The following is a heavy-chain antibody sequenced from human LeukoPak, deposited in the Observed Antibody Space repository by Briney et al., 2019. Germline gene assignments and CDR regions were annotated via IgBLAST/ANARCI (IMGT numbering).Heavy chain of an antibody. CDR1: GGTFSSYA. CDR3: ARGISGSYLGHFQH. D-gene: IGHD1-26*01. J-gene: IGHJ1*01. V-gene: IGHV1-69*04. Sequence: SVKVSCKASGGTFSSYAISWVRQAPGQGLEWMGRIIPILGIANYAQKFQGRVTITADKSTSTAYMELSSLRSEDTAVYYCARGISGSYLGHFQHWGQGTLVTVSS. CDR2: IIPILGIA.